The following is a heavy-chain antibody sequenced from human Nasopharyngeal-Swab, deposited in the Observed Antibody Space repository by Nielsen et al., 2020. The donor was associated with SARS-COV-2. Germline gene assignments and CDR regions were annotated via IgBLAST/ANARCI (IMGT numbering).Heavy chain of an antibody. CDR3: ARAGKIQLWFNSLYYFDY. Sequence: ASVKVSCKASGYTFTSYDINWVREGTGQGLEWMGWMNPNSGNTGYAQKFQGRVTMTRNTSISTAYMELSSLRSEDTAVYYCARAGKIQLWFNSLYYFDYWGQGTLVTVSS. D-gene: IGHD5-18*01. J-gene: IGHJ4*02. V-gene: IGHV1-8*01. CDR1: GYTFTSYD. CDR2: MNPNSGNT.